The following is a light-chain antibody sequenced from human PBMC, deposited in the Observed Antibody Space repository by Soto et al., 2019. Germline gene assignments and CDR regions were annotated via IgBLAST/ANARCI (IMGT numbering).Light chain of an antibody. CDR2: GAS. CDR3: QQYNDWPPT. CDR1: QSVSSD. Sequence: EIEMTQSPATLSVSPGERATFSCRASQSVSSDLAWYQHKPGQSPRLLISGASTRATAIPARFSVSGSGTEFTLTISSLQSEDFALYYCQQYNDWPPTFGQGTKVEIK. V-gene: IGKV3-15*01. J-gene: IGKJ1*01.